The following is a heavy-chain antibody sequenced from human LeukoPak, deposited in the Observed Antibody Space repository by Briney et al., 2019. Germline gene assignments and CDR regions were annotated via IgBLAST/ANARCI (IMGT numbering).Heavy chain of an antibody. V-gene: IGHV3-11*03. D-gene: IGHD6-19*01. J-gene: IGHJ4*02. CDR2: ISRSSSYT. Sequence: PGGSLRLSCAASGFTFSDYYMNWIRQAPGKGLEWISTISRSSSYTNYADSVKGRFSISRDNAKNSLYLQMNILGAEDTAVYYCAGGIAVAGTGFFDYWGQGTLVTVSS. CDR3: AGGIAVAGTGFFDY. CDR1: GFTFSDYY.